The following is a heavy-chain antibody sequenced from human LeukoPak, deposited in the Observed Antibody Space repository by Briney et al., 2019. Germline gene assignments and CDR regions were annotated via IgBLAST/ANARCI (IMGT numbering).Heavy chain of an antibody. CDR3: ARILRYLEDAFDI. CDR2: IYYSGST. CDR1: GGFISSGGYY. Sequence: SQTLSLTCTVSGGFISSGGYYWSWIRQHPGKGLEWIGYIYYSGSTYYNPSLKSRVTISVDTSKNQFSLKLSSVTAADTAVYYCARILRYLEDAFDIWGQGTMVTVSS. D-gene: IGHD3-3*01. J-gene: IGHJ3*02. V-gene: IGHV4-31*03.